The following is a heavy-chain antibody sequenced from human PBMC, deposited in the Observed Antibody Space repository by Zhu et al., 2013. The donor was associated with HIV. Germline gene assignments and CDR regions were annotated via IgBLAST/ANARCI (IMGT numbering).Heavy chain of an antibody. CDR3: AREGLTGRWSGHDAFGY. J-gene: IGHJ3*02. CDR1: GYTFRAHY. V-gene: IGHV1-2*02. Sequence: QVHLVQSGAEVKEPGASVKVSCKASGYTFRAHYIHWVRQAPGQGLEWMGWISPYNGATLYARKFAGRITMTEDRSVTTAFMELSRLGSDDTAVYYCAREGLTGRWSGHDAFGYLGPRDNGHRLF. D-gene: IGHD3-3*01. CDR2: ISPYNGAT.